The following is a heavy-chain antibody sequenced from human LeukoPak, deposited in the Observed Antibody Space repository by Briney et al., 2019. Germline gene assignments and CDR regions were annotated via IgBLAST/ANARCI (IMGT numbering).Heavy chain of an antibody. D-gene: IGHD3-22*01. Sequence: PGGSLRLSCAASGFTFSSYWMSWVRQAPGKGLEWVANIKQDGSEKYYVDSVKGRFTISRDNAKNSLYLQMNSLRAEDTAVYYCARDPWYYYDSSGYSYFDYWGQGTLVTVSS. CDR1: GFTFSSYW. V-gene: IGHV3-7*01. CDR2: IKQDGSEK. J-gene: IGHJ4*02. CDR3: ARDPWYYYDSSGYSYFDY.